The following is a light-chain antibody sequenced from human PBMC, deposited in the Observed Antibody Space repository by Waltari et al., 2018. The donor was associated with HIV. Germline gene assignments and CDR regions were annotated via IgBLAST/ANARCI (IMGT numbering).Light chain of an antibody. V-gene: IGKV1-5*03. CDR3: QQYSDFPYT. Sequence: DIQVPQSPSTLSAFVRNSVTDTCRYSERKSKWLAWYQQKPGKAPKILMYRGSNVDDGVPLRFSGSVSGTEFNLTINSLKPADFAIYGCQQYSDFPYTSGQGPKV. J-gene: IGKJ2*01. CDR2: RGS. CDR1: ERKSKW.